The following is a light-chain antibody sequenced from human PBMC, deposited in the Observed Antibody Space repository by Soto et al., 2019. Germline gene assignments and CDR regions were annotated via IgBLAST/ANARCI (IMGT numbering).Light chain of an antibody. CDR3: QQYGSAPST. CDR2: GAS. CDR1: QSVSSSY. J-gene: IGKJ4*01. Sequence: EIVLTQSPGTLSLSPGERATLSCRASQSVSSSYLAWYQQKPGQAPRLLIYGASSRATGIPDRFSGSGSGTDFPLTISRLEPEDFAVYYCQQYGSAPSTFGGGTKV. V-gene: IGKV3-20*01.